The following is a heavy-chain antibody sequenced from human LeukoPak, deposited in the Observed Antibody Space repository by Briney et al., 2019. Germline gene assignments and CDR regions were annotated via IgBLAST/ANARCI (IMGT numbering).Heavy chain of an antibody. V-gene: IGHV4-59*02. CDR1: GGSVSDYY. CDR3: ASRKLGNDY. Sequence: ASETLSLTCTISGGSVSDYYWSWIRQSPGKGLEWIGYIYHTGSTSYSPSLKSRVTISADTSQNQFSLKLSSVTAADTAVYYCASRKLGNDYWGQGTLVTVSS. J-gene: IGHJ4*02. D-gene: IGHD7-27*01. CDR2: IYHTGST.